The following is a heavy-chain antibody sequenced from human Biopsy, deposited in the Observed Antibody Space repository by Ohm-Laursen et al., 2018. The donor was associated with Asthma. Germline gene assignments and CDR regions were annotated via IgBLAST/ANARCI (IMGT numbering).Heavy chain of an antibody. CDR2: IIPIFGTT. Sequence: SSVKVSCKASGGTFNYAITWVRQAPGQGLEWMGGIIPIFGTTNYAQKFKGRVTITADESSSTAYMKLSSLRSEDTAVYYCASETGHSYGSGSEYYFDYWGLGTLVTVSS. V-gene: IGHV1-69*01. D-gene: IGHD3-10*01. CDR3: ASETGHSYGSGSEYYFDY. J-gene: IGHJ4*02. CDR1: GGTFNYA.